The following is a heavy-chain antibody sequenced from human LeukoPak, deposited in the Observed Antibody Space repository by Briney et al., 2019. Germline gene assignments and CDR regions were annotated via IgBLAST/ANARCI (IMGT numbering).Heavy chain of an antibody. J-gene: IGHJ6*02. CDR1: GFTFSSYS. D-gene: IGHD2-15*01. CDR2: ISSSSSTI. CDR3: AKGLEYCSGGTCYRIPDV. V-gene: IGHV3-48*01. Sequence: GGSLRLSCAASGFTFSSYSMNWVRQAPGKGLEWVSYISSSSSTIYYADSVKGRFTISRDNSKNTLYLQMNSLRAEDTAVYYCAKGLEYCSGGTCYRIPDVWGQGTTVTVSS.